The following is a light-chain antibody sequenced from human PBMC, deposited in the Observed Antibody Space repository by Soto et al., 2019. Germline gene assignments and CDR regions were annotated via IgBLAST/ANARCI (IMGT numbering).Light chain of an antibody. J-gene: IGKJ5*01. CDR2: GAS. CDR3: QHYNNWPPIT. CDR1: QSVTSN. V-gene: IGKV3-15*01. Sequence: EIVMTQSPATLSVSPGERATLSCRASQSVTSNLAWYQQKPGQAPRLLIYGASTRATGIPARFSGSGSGTEFTLTISSLQSEGFAVYYCQHYNNWPPITFGQGTRLEIK.